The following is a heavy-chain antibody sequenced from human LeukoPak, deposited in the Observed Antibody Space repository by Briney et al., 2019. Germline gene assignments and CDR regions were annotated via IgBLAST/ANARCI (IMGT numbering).Heavy chain of an antibody. CDR3: AKGSSYYDIFTGYFDY. CDR1: GFTFSING. D-gene: IGHD3-9*01. V-gene: IGHV3-23*01. CDR2: ISGSGGST. Sequence: GGSLRLSCAASGFTFSINGMSWVRQAPGQGLEWVSSISGSGGSTYYADSVKGRFTISRDNSKNTGYLQMNSLRAEDTAVYFCAKGSSYYDIFTGYFDYWGQGTLVTVSS. J-gene: IGHJ4*02.